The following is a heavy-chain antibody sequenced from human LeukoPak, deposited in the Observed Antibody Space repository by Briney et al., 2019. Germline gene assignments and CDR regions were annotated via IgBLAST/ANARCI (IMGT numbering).Heavy chain of an antibody. V-gene: IGHV3-23*01. CDR2: MSGSGGHT. CDR1: GFSLSSYI. Sequence: GGSLRLSCVGSGFSLSSYIVSWVRQAPGKGLEGGSGMSGSGGHTYYADAVKCRFTISRDNARNTVYLQMNSLRVEDTDVYYCAKERYNYGQYYFDYWGQGTLVTVSS. D-gene: IGHD5-18*01. J-gene: IGHJ4*02. CDR3: AKERYNYGQYYFDY.